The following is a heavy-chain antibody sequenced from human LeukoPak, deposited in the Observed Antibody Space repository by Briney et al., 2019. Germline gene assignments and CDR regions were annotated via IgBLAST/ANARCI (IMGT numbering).Heavy chain of an antibody. J-gene: IGHJ4*02. CDR1: GYTFTSYY. D-gene: IGHD3-22*01. V-gene: IGHV1-46*01. CDR3: ARDTQYYYDSSGYYPNYYFDY. CDR2: SNPSGVST. Sequence: ASVKVSCMASGYTFTSYYMHWVRQAPGQGLEGMGISNPSGVSTSYAQKFQGRVTITRDTSTSTVYMELRSRRSEHTAVYYCARDTQYYYDSSGYYPNYYFDYWGQGTLVTVSS.